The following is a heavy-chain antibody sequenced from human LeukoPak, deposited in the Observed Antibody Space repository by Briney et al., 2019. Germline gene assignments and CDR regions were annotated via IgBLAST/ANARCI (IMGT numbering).Heavy chain of an antibody. CDR3: ASVGDPAYYYYMDV. V-gene: IGHV1-46*01. CDR2: INPSGGST. Sequence: ASVKVSCKASGYTFTSYYMHWVRQAPGQGLEWMGIINPSGGSTSYAQKFQGRVTMTRDMSTSTVYMELSSLRSEDTAVCDCASVGDPAYYYYMDVWGKGTTVTVSS. D-gene: IGHD4-17*01. J-gene: IGHJ6*03. CDR1: GYTFTSYY.